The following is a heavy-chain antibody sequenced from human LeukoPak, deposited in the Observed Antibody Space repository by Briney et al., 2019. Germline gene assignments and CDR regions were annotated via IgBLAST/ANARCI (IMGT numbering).Heavy chain of an antibody. CDR1: GGSVDTYY. D-gene: IGHD5-24*01. CDR2: IHYSGST. V-gene: IGHV4-59*02. J-gene: IGHJ5*02. CDR3: ARDIGDDYTIWFDP. Sequence: PSETLSLTCTVSGGSVDTYYWSWIRQPLGKGLEWIGYIHYSGSTNYNPSLKSRVSISVDTSKNLFSLKLNSATAADTAVYYCARDIGDDYTIWFDPRGQGTLVTVSS.